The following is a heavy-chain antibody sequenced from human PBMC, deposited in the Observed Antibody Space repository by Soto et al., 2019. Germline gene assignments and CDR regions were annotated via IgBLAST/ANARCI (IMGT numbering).Heavy chain of an antibody. CDR3: ARNPAYSSSWYYFDY. CDR2: INPNSGGT. D-gene: IGHD6-13*01. J-gene: IGHJ4*02. V-gene: IGHV1-2*04. CDR1: GYIFIGYY. Sequence: ASVKVSCKASGYIFIGYYIHWVRQAPGQGLEWMGWINPNSGGTNSAQKFQGWVTMTRDTSTSTAYLELSRLRSDDTAVYYCARNPAYSSSWYYFDYWGQGTLVTVSS.